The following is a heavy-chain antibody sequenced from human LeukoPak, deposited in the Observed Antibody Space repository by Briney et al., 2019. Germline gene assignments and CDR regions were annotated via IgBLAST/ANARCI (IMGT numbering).Heavy chain of an antibody. J-gene: IGHJ4*02. V-gene: IGHV4-34*01. CDR2: INHSGST. Sequence: PSETLSLTCAVYGGSFSGYYWSWIRQPQGKWLEWIGEINHSGSTNYNPSLKSRVTIPVDTSKNQFSLKLSSVTAADTAVYYCARGKNYWGQGTLVTVSS. CDR1: GGSFSGYY. CDR3: ARGKNY.